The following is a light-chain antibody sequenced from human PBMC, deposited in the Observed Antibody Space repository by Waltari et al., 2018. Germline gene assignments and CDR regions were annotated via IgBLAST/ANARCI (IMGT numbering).Light chain of an antibody. J-gene: IGKJ3*01. V-gene: IGKV1-33*01. CDR2: DAS. CDR3: QRYDNLPIFA. CDR1: QDISNY. Sequence: IHLTQSPSSLSASVGDRVTITCQASQDISNYLNWYQRKPGKAPKLLIHDASKLETGVPPRFSGSQSGTSFTLTISGLQPEDIGRYYCQRYDNLPIFAFGPGTKVEI.